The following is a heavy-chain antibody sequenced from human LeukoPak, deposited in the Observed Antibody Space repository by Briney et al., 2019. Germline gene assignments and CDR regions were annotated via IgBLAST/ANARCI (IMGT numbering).Heavy chain of an antibody. D-gene: IGHD2/OR15-2a*01. J-gene: IGHJ5*02. V-gene: IGHV4-39*01. CDR1: GASISRTTYF. CDR2: IYYSGST. CDR3: ARRAQNTGNWFDP. Sequence: SETLSLTCAVSGASISRTTYFWGWIRQPPGKGLEWIGSIYYSGSTYYNPSLKSRVTISLDMSKNQFSLNLNSVTAADTAVYFCARRAQNTGNWFDPWGQGTLVTVSS.